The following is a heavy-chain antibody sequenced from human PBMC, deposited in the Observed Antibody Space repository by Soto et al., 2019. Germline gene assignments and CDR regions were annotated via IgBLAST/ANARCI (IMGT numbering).Heavy chain of an antibody. V-gene: IGHV4-39*01. CDR1: GGSISSSSYY. CDR2: IYYSGST. J-gene: IGHJ5*02. Sequence: QLQLQESGPGLVKPSETLSLTCTVSGGSISSSSYYWGWIRQPPGKGLEWIGSIYYSGSTYYNPSLKSRVTISVDTSKNQFSLKLSSVTAADTAVYYCAGRSHLYVVGATHDNWFDPWGQGTLVTVSS. CDR3: AGRSHLYVVGATHDNWFDP. D-gene: IGHD1-26*01.